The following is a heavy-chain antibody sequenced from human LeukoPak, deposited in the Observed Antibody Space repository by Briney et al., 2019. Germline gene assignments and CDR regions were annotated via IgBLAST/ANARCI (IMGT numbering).Heavy chain of an antibody. Sequence: GGSLRLSCAASGFTFSNWMHWVRQTPGKGLMWVSRIGSDGSTIYADSVKDRFTISRDNGKNTVYLQMNSLRVDDTAMYYCARAVTYFYGSVTYDWFDPWGQGTLVTVSS. V-gene: IGHV3-74*01. CDR2: IGSDGST. D-gene: IGHD3-10*01. J-gene: IGHJ5*02. CDR1: GFTFSNW. CDR3: ARAVTYFYGSVTYDWFDP.